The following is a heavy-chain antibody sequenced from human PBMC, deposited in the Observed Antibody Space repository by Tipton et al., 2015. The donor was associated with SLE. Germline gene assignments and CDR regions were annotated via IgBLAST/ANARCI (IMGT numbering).Heavy chain of an antibody. Sequence: QLVQSGGGLVKSGGSLRLSCAASGFTFSSYTMNWVRQAPGKGLEWVASISGDSSYKFYADSLKGRFTISRDNSQNTLYLQMNSLRPDDTAVYYCARDDTFDIWGQGTMVTVSS. V-gene: IGHV3-21*01. CDR3: ARDDTFDI. CDR1: GFTFSSYT. J-gene: IGHJ3*02. CDR2: ISGDSSYK.